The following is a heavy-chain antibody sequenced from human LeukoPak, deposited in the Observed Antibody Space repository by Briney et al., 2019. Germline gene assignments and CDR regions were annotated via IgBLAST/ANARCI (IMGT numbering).Heavy chain of an antibody. CDR1: GFTFSSYA. D-gene: IGHD3-16*01. V-gene: IGHV3-23*01. CDR2: LRGDGET. CDR3: AKASWASSADAVL. J-gene: IGHJ4*02. Sequence: GGSLRLSCEASGFTFSSYAMSWVRQAPARGLEWVSSLRGDGETFYADSVRGRFTLSRDDSRNTVYLQLNNLRVEDTAVYYCAKASWASSADAVLRGQGTLVTVSS.